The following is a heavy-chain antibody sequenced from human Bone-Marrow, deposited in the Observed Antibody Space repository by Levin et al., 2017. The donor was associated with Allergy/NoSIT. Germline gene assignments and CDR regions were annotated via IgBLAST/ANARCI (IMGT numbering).Heavy chain of an antibody. Sequence: SETLSLTCTVSGGSVSTSSYYWTWVRQPPGEGLEWIGTMYFRGTTYYNPSLEGRLTMAVDTSQNSFSLRLRSVTAADTAVYYCARPAIFHQSSLDVWGQGTTVIVSS. D-gene: IGHD2-2*01. V-gene: IGHV4-39*01. CDR1: GGSVSTSSYY. CDR3: ARPAIFHQSSLDV. J-gene: IGHJ6*02. CDR2: MYFRGTT.